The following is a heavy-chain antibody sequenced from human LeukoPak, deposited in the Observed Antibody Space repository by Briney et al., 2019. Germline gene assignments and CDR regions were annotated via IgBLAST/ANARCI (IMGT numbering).Heavy chain of an antibody. CDR3: AKRSPPY. Sequence: GGSLRLSCAASGFTFTNYAMSWVRQAPGKGLEWVSAIVGGGGTTFYADSVQGRFTVSRDKSKNTLYLQMDSLRLEDTAVYYCAKRSPPYWGQGTLVTVSS. V-gene: IGHV3-23*01. CDR1: GFTFTNYA. CDR2: IVGGGGTT. J-gene: IGHJ4*02. D-gene: IGHD3-10*01.